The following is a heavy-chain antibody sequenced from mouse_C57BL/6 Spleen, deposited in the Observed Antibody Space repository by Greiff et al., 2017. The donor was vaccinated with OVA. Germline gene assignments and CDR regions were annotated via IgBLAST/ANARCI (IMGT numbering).Heavy chain of an antibody. CDR2: IDPSDSYT. D-gene: IGHD2-4*01. Sequence: VQLQQPGAELVMPGASVKLSCKASGYTFTSYWMHWVKQRPGQGLEWIGEIDPSDSYTNYNQKFKGKSTLTVDKSSSTAYMQLSSLTSEDSAVDYCARSYDYDVGAMDYWGQGTSVTVSS. V-gene: IGHV1-69*01. CDR3: ARSYDYDVGAMDY. CDR1: GYTFTSYW. J-gene: IGHJ4*01.